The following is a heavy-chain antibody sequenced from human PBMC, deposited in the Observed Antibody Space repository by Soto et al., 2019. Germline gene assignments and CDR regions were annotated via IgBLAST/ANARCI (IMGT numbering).Heavy chain of an antibody. D-gene: IGHD3-3*01. CDR2: IYYSGST. J-gene: IGHJ4*02. Sequence: SETLSLTCTVSGGSISSSSYYWGWIRQPPGKGLEWIGSIYYSGSTYYNPSLKSRVTISVDTSKNQFSLKLSSVTAADTAVYYCARHVHQAPDVLRFWEWLLGLCDYWGLGTLFTV. CDR3: ARHVHQAPDVLRFWEWLLGLCDY. V-gene: IGHV4-39*01. CDR1: GGSISSSSYY.